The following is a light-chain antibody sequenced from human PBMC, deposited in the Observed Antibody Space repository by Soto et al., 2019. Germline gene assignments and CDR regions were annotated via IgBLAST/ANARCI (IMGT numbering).Light chain of an antibody. V-gene: IGKV3-20*01. CDR1: QSVGSTY. CDR3: QQYGSSPRIT. Sequence: EIVLTQSPGTLSLSPGERATLSCRASQSVGSTYLAWYQPKPGQAPRLLIYGASSRATGIPDRFSGSGSGTDFTLTISRLEPEDFAVYYCQQYGSSPRITFGQGTRLEIK. CDR2: GAS. J-gene: IGKJ5*01.